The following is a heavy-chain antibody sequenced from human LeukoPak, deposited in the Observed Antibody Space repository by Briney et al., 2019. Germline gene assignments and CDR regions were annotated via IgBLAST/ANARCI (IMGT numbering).Heavy chain of an antibody. V-gene: IGHV1-18*01. J-gene: IGHJ4*02. D-gene: IGHD1-26*01. CDR1: GYTFTSYG. CDR2: ISAYNGNT. CDR3: ARDCMVGATILDSPGIDY. Sequence: ASVKVSCKASGYTFTSYGISWVRQAPGQGLEWMGWISAYNGNTNYAQKLQGRVTMTTDTSTSTAYMELRSLRSDDTAVYYCARDCMVGATILDSPGIDYWGQGTLVTVSS.